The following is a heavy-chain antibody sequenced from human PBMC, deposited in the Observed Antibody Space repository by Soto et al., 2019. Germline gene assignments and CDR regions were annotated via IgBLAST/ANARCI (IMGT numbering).Heavy chain of an antibody. CDR1: GFTFSSYG. Sequence: QVQLVESGGGVVQPGRSLRLSCAASGFTFSSYGMHWVRQAPGKGLEWVAVISYDGSNKYYADSVKGRFTISRDNSKNTLYLQMNSLRAEDTAVYYCAKEGYSYGYTGSDYWGQGTLVTVSS. D-gene: IGHD5-18*01. CDR2: ISYDGSNK. J-gene: IGHJ4*02. V-gene: IGHV3-30*18. CDR3: AKEGYSYGYTGSDY.